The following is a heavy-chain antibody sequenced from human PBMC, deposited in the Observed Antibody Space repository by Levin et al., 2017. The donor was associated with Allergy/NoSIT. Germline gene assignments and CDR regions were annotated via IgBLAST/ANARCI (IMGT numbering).Heavy chain of an antibody. D-gene: IGHD6-19*01. Sequence: TGGSLRLSCAASGFTVSSNYMSWVRQAPGKGLEWVSVIYSGGSTYYADSVKGRFTISRDNSKNTLYLQMNSLRAEDTAVYYCARGLQYSSGWNLFDYWGQGTLVTVSS. CDR2: IYSGGST. V-gene: IGHV3-53*01. CDR3: ARGLQYSSGWNLFDY. CDR1: GFTVSSNY. J-gene: IGHJ4*02.